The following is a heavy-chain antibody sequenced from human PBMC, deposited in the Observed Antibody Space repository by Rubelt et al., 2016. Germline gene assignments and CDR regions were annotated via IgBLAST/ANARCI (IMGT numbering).Heavy chain of an antibody. CDR3: ARDPPGGWSGGSCTRYFDY. CDR1: GGSINSNDYY. CDR2: LHYSGST. D-gene: IGHD2-15*01. V-gene: IGHV4-39*01. J-gene: IGHJ4*02. Sequence: QLQLQESGPGLVKPSETLSLTCSVSGGSINSNDYYWGWIRQPPGKGLEWIGTLHYSGSTYYNPSLKSRVTISVDTSKNQFSLNLTHVAAAGTARDYCARDPPGGWSGGSCTRYFDYWGQGTLVTVSS.